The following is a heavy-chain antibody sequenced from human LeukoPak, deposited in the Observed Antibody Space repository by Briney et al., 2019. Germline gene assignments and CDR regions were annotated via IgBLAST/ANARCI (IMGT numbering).Heavy chain of an antibody. CDR2: VSGSGGST. Sequence: GGSLRLSCVASGFTFSTFAMIWVRQPPGKGLEWVSAVSGSGGSTYYADSVKGRFTISRDNSKNTLYLQMNSLRAEDTAVYYCAKDLSSSSWYRSDAFDIWGQGTMVTVS. V-gene: IGHV3-23*01. CDR3: AKDLSSSSWYRSDAFDI. J-gene: IGHJ3*02. D-gene: IGHD6-13*01. CDR1: GFTFSTFA.